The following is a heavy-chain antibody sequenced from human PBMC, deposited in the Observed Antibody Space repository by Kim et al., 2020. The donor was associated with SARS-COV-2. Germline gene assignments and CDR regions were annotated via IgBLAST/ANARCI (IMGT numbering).Heavy chain of an antibody. CDR1: GFTFDDYA. Sequence: GGSLRLSCAASGFTFDDYAMHWVRQAPGKGLEWVSGISWNSGSIGYADSVKGRFTISRDNAKNSLYLQMNSLRAEDTALYYCARLTYYYGSGSPRPFDYWGQGTLVTVSS. CDR3: ARLTYYYGSGSPRPFDY. D-gene: IGHD3-10*01. CDR2: ISWNSGSI. V-gene: IGHV3-9*01. J-gene: IGHJ4*02.